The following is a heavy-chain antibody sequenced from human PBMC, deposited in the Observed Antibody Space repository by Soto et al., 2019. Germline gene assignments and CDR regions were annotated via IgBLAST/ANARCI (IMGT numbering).Heavy chain of an antibody. CDR2: IIPILGIA. D-gene: IGHD6-13*01. CDR3: ATDGPAAGTWYIYYGMDV. CDR1: GGPFSRYT. Sequence: GASVKVSCKASGGPFSRYTISWVRQAPGQGVEWMGRIIPILGIANYAQKFQGRVTITADKSTSTAYMELSSLRSEDTAVYYCATDGPAAGTWYIYYGMDVWGQRTTVTVSS. V-gene: IGHV1-69*02. J-gene: IGHJ6*02.